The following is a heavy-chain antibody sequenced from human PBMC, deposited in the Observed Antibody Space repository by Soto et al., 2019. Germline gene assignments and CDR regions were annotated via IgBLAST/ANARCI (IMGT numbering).Heavy chain of an antibody. Sequence: QVQLVQSGAEVKKPGSSVKVSCKASGGTFSSYAISWVRQAPGQGLEWMGGIIPIFGTANYAQKFQGRVTITADESTSTAHMELSSLRSEETAVYYCARTRPRGDGSGSYYLYWGQGTLVTVSS. J-gene: IGHJ4*02. CDR2: IIPIFGTA. CDR3: ARTRPRGDGSGSYYLY. D-gene: IGHD3-10*01. CDR1: GGTFSSYA. V-gene: IGHV1-69*01.